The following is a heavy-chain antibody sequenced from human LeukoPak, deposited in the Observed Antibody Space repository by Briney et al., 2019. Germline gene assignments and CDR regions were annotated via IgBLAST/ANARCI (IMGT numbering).Heavy chain of an antibody. Sequence: ASVKVSCKASGYTFTNYYLHWVRQAPGQGLEWMGIINPSGGSTTYAQKFQGRVTMTRDTSTSTVYMEPSSLRSEDTAVYYCARGFFHDFSSDYPWRPGPIFDYWGQETLVTVSS. J-gene: IGHJ4*02. CDR1: GYTFTNYY. V-gene: IGHV1-46*01. D-gene: IGHD3-3*01. CDR2: INPSGGST. CDR3: ARGFFHDFSSDYPWRPGPIFDY.